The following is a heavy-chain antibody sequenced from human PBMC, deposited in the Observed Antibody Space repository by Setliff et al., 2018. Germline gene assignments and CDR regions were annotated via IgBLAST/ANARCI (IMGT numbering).Heavy chain of an antibody. CDR2: IYDTGST. CDR3: AKPTWAGEVSSPFAFWFES. D-gene: IGHD3-3*01. V-gene: IGHV4-39*02. J-gene: IGHJ5*01. Sequence: KASETLSLTCTVSGASINNSLNYWAWIRQPPGQGLEWIGLIYDTGSTYYNPSLKSRVTISVDASKNHFSLKVHSLTVADTAVYYCAKPTWAGEVSSPFAFWFESWGQGTLVTVSS. CDR1: GASINNSLNY.